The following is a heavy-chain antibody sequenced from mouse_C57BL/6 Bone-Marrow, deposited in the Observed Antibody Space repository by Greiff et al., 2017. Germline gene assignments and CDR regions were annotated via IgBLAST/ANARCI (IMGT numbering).Heavy chain of an antibody. CDR2: ISSGSSTI. Sequence: DVKLVESGGGLVKPGGSLKLSCAASGFTFSDYGMHWVRQAPEKGLEWVAYISSGSSTIYYADTVKGRFTISRDNAQNTLFLQMTSLRSEDTAMYYCARPPSSRRDWYFDVWGTGTTVTVSS. CDR1: GFTFSDYG. J-gene: IGHJ1*03. V-gene: IGHV5-17*01. CDR3: ARPPSSRRDWYFDV.